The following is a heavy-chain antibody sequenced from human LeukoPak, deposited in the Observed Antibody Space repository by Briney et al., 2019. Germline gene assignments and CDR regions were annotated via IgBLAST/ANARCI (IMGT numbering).Heavy chain of an antibody. V-gene: IGHV3-7*01. CDR1: GFTFSSYW. J-gene: IGHJ4*02. Sequence: GGSLRLSCAASGFTFSSYWMSWVRQAPGKGLEWVANIKQDGSEKYYVDSVKGRFAISRDNAKNSLYLQMNSLRAEDTAVYYCARDSGSYYFDYWGQGTLVTVSS. CDR3: ARDSGSYYFDY. D-gene: IGHD1-26*01. CDR2: IKQDGSEK.